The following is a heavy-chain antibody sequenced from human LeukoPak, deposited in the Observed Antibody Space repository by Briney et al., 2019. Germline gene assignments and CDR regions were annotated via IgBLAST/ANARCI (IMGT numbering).Heavy chain of an antibody. CDR3: SRCYSNHLCGMDF. V-gene: IGHV3-66*01. CDR2: IYTGGCA. Sequence: PAGSLRLSCVASGVIVSSYYMTCVSQAPAQGLEWVSVIYTGGCACYADSVKGRVAISRDNSKDTVFLQMSGVRYEDRAVYYCSRCYSNHLCGMDFWVQGTTVTVTS. J-gene: IGHJ6*02. D-gene: IGHD4-11*01. CDR1: GVIVSSYY.